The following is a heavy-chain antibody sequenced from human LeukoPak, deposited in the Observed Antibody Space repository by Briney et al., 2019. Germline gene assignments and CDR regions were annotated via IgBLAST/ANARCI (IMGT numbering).Heavy chain of an antibody. V-gene: IGHV3-23*01. CDR3: AKASRFGYSYGPREYFYYMDV. D-gene: IGHD5-18*01. CDR2: ISGSGGST. Sequence: GGSLRLSCAASGFTFTSFGMSWVRQAPGKGLEWVSTISGSGGSTYYADSVKGRFTISRDNSKNTLYLQMNTLRAEDTAVYYCAKASRFGYSYGPREYFYYMDVWGKGTAVTISS. J-gene: IGHJ6*03. CDR1: GFTFTSFG.